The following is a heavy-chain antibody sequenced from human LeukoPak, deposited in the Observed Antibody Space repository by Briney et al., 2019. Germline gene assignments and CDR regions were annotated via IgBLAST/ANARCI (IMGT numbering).Heavy chain of an antibody. D-gene: IGHD6-13*01. Sequence: SGRSLRLSCAASGFTFSSYAMHWVRQAPGKGLEWVAVISYDGSNKYYADSVKGRFTISRDNSKNTLYLQMNSLRAEDTAVYYCAREAAGHYYYMDVWGKGTTVTVSS. CDR3: AREAAGHYYYMDV. CDR2: ISYDGSNK. J-gene: IGHJ6*03. V-gene: IGHV3-30*04. CDR1: GFTFSSYA.